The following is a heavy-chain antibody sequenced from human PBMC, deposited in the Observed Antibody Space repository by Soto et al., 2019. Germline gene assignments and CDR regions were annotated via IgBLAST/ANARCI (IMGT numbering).Heavy chain of an antibody. CDR2: ISAYNGNT. CDR1: GYTFTSYG. D-gene: IGHD3-9*01. Sequence: QVQLVQSGAEVKKPGASVKVSCKASGYTFTSYGISWVRQAPGQELEWMGWISAYNGNTNYAQKLQGRVTMTTDTSTSTAYMELRSLRSDDTAVYYGARAPDYVILHGYYWLDPWGQGTMVLVSS. J-gene: IGHJ5*02. CDR3: ARAPDYVILHGYYWLDP. V-gene: IGHV1-18*01.